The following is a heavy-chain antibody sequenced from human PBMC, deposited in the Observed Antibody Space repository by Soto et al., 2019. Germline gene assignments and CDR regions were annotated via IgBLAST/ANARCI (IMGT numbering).Heavy chain of an antibody. Sequence: PWESLRISCKGSGYSFTSYWISWVRQMPGKGLEWMGRIDPSDSYTNYSPSFQGHVTISADKSISTAYLQWSSLKASDTAMYYCARSDCSSTSCYRIVDYYYYYGMDVWGQGTTVTVSS. J-gene: IGHJ6*02. CDR1: GYSFTSYW. V-gene: IGHV5-10-1*01. D-gene: IGHD2-2*01. CDR2: IDPSDSYT. CDR3: ARSDCSSTSCYRIVDYYYYYGMDV.